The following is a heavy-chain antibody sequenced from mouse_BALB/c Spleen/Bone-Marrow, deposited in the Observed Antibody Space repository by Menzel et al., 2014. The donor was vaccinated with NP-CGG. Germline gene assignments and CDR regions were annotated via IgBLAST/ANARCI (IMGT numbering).Heavy chain of an antibody. J-gene: IGHJ4*01. CDR2: IDPANGNT. Sequence: EVQLQQSGAELVKPGASVKLSCIASGFNIEDTYMHWVKQRPEQGLEWIGMIDPANGNTKYDPNFQGKATITADTSSNTTSPDMRSLTFEATAAYYCARFRATSDYLYSTDYWGQGTSVTVSS. D-gene: IGHD2-13*01. CDR1: GFNIEDTY. V-gene: IGHV14-3*02. CDR3: ARFRATSDYLYSTDY.